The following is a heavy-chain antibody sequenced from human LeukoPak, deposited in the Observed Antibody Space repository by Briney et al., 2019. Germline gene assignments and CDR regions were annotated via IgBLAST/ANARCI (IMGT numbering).Heavy chain of an antibody. Sequence: GGSLRLSCAASGFTFSSYGMHWVRQAPGKGLEWVAVISYDGSNKYYADSVKGRFTISRDNSKNTLYLQMNSLRAEDTAVYYCAKDSSTVVTRDGYLWFDPWGQGTLVTVSS. V-gene: IGHV3-30*18. J-gene: IGHJ5*02. CDR2: ISYDGSNK. CDR3: AKDSSTVVTRDGYLWFDP. CDR1: GFTFSSYG. D-gene: IGHD4-23*01.